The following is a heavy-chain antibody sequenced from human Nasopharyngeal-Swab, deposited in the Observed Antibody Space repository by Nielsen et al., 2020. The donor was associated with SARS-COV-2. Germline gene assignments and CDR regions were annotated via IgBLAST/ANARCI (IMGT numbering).Heavy chain of an antibody. Sequence: SLETSWVASGISCEDNTMHWVRQAPGKGLEWVSGISWKSGNMGYADSVKGRFTISRDNAKNSVYLQMNSLRPEDTALYYCAKTMVRGDFYYFLDVWGKGTTVTVSS. CDR3: AKTMVRGDFYYFLDV. CDR1: GISCEDNT. V-gene: IGHV3-9*01. J-gene: IGHJ6*03. D-gene: IGHD3-10*01. CDR2: ISWKSGNM.